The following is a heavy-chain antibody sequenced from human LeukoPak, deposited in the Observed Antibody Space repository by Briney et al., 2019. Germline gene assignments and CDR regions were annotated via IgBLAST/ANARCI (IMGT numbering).Heavy chain of an antibody. CDR3: AKDGALFFDY. Sequence: GGSLRLSCAASAFTFSSYGMHWVRQAPGKGLEWVAVISYDGSNKYYADSVKGRFTISRDNSKNTLYLQMNSLRAEDTAVYYCAKDGALFFDYWGQGTLVTVSS. D-gene: IGHD4-17*01. CDR1: AFTFSSYG. J-gene: IGHJ4*02. CDR2: ISYDGSNK. V-gene: IGHV3-30*18.